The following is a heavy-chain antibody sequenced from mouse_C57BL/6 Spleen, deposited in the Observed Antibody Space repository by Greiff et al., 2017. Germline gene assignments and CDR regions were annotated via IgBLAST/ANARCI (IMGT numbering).Heavy chain of an antibody. CDR1: GFTFSSYG. Sequence: EVQVVESGGDLVKPGGSLKLSCAASGFTFSSYGLSWVRQTPDKRLEWVATISSGGSYTYYPDSVKGRFTISRDTAKNTLYLQMSSLKSEDTAMYYCARPPYDYDAYYYAMDYWGQGTSVTVSS. CDR2: ISSGGSYT. CDR3: ARPPYDYDAYYYAMDY. J-gene: IGHJ4*01. D-gene: IGHD2-4*01. V-gene: IGHV5-6*01.